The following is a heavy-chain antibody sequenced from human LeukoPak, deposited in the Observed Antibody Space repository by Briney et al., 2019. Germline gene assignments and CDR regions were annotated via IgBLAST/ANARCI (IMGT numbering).Heavy chain of an antibody. CDR1: GGSISSSSYY. V-gene: IGHV4-39*07. D-gene: IGHD1-14*01. Sequence: SETLSLTCTVSGGSISSSSYYWGWIRQPPGKGLEWIGSIFHSGSTYYNPSLKSRVTISVDTSKNQFSLQVTSVTAADTAVYYCARRVRSADHRCDFWGQGTLVTVSS. CDR2: IFHSGST. J-gene: IGHJ4*02. CDR3: ARRVRSADHRCDF.